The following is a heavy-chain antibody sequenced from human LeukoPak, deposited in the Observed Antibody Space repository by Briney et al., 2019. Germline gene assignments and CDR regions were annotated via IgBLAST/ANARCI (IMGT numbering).Heavy chain of an antibody. CDR2: IHTSGST. CDR3: ARGPEGHGYYFDY. Sequence: SETLSLTCTVSGGSTSNYFCTWLRQSAGKGLEWIGRIHTSGSTNYNPSLKSRVSMSVDTSKNQFSLKLSAVPAADTAVYYCARGPEGHGYYFDYWGQGALVTVSS. D-gene: IGHD3-3*01. V-gene: IGHV4-4*07. J-gene: IGHJ4*02. CDR1: GGSTSNYF.